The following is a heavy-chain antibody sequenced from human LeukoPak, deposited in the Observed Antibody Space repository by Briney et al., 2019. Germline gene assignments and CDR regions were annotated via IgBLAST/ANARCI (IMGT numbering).Heavy chain of an antibody. CDR3: AKDLMEWELIEGVSYAFHI. V-gene: IGHV3-23*01. J-gene: IGHJ3*02. CDR1: GFPFANYG. Sequence: GGSLSFPCPAPGFPFANYGLSWVRQLPGKGLDGVAPLSAGGGTIHYADSVRGRFTISRDNSKNTLFLEMNSLRAEDTAIFYCAKDLMEWELIEGVSYAFHIWGQGTKVTVSS. D-gene: IGHD1-26*01. CDR2: LSAGGGTI.